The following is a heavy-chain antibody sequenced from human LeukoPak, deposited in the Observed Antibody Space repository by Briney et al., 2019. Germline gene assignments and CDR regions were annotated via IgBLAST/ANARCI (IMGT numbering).Heavy chain of an antibody. V-gene: IGHV1-46*01. Sequence: ASVKVSCKASGYTFTSYYMHWVRQAPGQGLEWMGIINPSGGSTSYAQKSQGRVTMTRDTSTSTVYMELSSLRSEDTAVYYCAREAAKYYDFWSGYYNRFDYWGQGTLVTVSS. CDR1: GYTFTSYY. D-gene: IGHD3-3*01. CDR2: INPSGGST. J-gene: IGHJ4*02. CDR3: AREAAKYYDFWSGYYNRFDY.